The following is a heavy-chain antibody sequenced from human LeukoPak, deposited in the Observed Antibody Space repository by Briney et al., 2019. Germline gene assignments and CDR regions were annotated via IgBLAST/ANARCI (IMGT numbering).Heavy chain of an antibody. CDR3: ARGYCSSTSCYSPFDY. Sequence: PSETLSLTCAVSGYSISSGYYWGWIRQPPGKGLEWIGSIYHSGSTYYNPSPQSRVTISVDTSKNHFSLKLSSVTAADTAVYYCARGYCSSTSCYSPFDYWGQGTLVTVSS. D-gene: IGHD2-2*01. J-gene: IGHJ4*02. CDR1: GYSISSGYY. V-gene: IGHV4-38-2*01. CDR2: IYHSGST.